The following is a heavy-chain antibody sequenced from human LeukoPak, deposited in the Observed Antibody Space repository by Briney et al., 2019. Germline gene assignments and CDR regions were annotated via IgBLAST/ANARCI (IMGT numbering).Heavy chain of an antibody. CDR1: GFTFSTYW. CDR3: AGNFFYWLLPDY. CDR2: IKQDGSEK. Sequence: GGSLRLSCAASGFTFSTYWMSWVRQAPGKGLEWVANIKQDGSEKYYVDSVKGRFTISRDNAKNSLYLQMNSLRAEDTAVYYCAGNFFYWLLPDYWGQGTLVTVSS. D-gene: IGHD2-15*01. V-gene: IGHV3-7*01. J-gene: IGHJ4*02.